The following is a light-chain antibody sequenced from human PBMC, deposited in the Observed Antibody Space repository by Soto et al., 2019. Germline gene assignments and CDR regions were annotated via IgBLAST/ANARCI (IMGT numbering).Light chain of an antibody. J-gene: IGKJ3*01. CDR3: LQRDNWPPS. CDR1: QSVNSY. Sequence: EVLLTQSPATLSLSPGERATLSCRASQSVNSYLTWYQHKPGQAPRLLISDASNRATGIPARFSGSGSGTDFTLTISSLEPDDFAVYYCLQRDNWPPSFGPGTTVDI. V-gene: IGKV3-11*01. CDR2: DAS.